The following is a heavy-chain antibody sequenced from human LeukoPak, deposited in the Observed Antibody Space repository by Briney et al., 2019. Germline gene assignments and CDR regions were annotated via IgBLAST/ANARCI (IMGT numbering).Heavy chain of an antibody. CDR2: IYYSGST. J-gene: IGHJ4*02. Sequence: SETLSLTCTVSGGSISSSSYYWGWIRQPPGKGLEWIGSIYYSGSTYYNPSLKSRVTISVDTSKNQFSLKLSSVTAADTAVYYCARESYYGGLDYWGQGTLVTVSS. V-gene: IGHV4-39*07. CDR1: GGSISSSSYY. CDR3: ARESYYGGLDY. D-gene: IGHD3-10*01.